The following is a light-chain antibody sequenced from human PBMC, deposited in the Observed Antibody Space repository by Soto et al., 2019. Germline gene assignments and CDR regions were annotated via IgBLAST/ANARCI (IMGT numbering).Light chain of an antibody. V-gene: IGKV3-20*01. J-gene: IGKJ2*01. CDR2: GAS. Sequence: EIVLTQSPGTLSLSPGERVTLSCRASQSVGSYLAWYQQKPGQAPRLLIYGASSRATGIPDRFSASGSGTDFPVIISRLEPEAFAVYYCHQYGSAPPFTFGQGTKLEIK. CDR3: HQYGSAPPFT. CDR1: QSVGSY.